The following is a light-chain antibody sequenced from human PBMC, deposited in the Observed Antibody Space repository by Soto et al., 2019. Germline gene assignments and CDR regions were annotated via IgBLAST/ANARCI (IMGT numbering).Light chain of an antibody. CDR1: QDISNY. Sequence: DIQMTQSPSSLSASVGDRVTITCQASQDISNYLNWYQQKPGKAPKLLIYDASNLETGVPSRFSGSGSGTDFTFTICSLQSEDIATYYCQQYDNLPYTFGQGTKLEIK. J-gene: IGKJ2*01. CDR3: QQYDNLPYT. V-gene: IGKV1-33*01. CDR2: DAS.